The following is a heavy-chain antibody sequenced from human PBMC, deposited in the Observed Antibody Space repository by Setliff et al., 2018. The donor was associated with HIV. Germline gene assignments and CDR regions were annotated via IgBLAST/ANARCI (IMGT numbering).Heavy chain of an antibody. CDR3: AIDVIGGWLRPMPDF. CDR1: GGTLSSYA. CDR2: IIPIFNTA. D-gene: IGHD5-12*01. V-gene: IGHV1-69*13. J-gene: IGHJ4*02. Sequence: SVKVSCKASGGTLSSYAISWVRQAPGQGLEWMGGIIPIFNTANYAQKFQGRVTITADESTSTAYMELRSLRSEDTAVYYCAIDVIGGWLRPMPDFWGPGTLVTVSA.